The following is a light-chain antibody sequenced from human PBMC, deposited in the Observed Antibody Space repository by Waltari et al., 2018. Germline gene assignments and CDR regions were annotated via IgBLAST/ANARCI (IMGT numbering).Light chain of an antibody. CDR1: HSVQPN. CDR3: QQYNNWPTWT. CDR2: DAS. J-gene: IGKJ1*01. V-gene: IGKV3-15*01. Sequence: EVVMTQSPATLSVSPGERATLSCRASHSVQPNLSWYQQKPGQAPRPVIFDASTRATGIPARFSGSGSGTEFTLTISSLQPEDSAVYYCQQYNNWPTWTFGQGAKVEIK.